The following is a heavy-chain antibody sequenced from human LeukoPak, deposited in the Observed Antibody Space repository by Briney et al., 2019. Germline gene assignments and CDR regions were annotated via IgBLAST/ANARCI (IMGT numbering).Heavy chain of an antibody. CDR3: ARVGIAAAIDY. J-gene: IGHJ4*02. CDR1: GGSISSSNYY. Sequence: PSETLSLTCTVSGGSISSSNYYWGWIRQPPGKGLEWIGSFYYSGSTYYNPSLKSRVTISVDTSKNQFSLKLSSVTAADTAVYYCARVGIAAAIDYWGQGTLVTVSS. D-gene: IGHD6-13*01. CDR2: FYYSGST. V-gene: IGHV4-39*01.